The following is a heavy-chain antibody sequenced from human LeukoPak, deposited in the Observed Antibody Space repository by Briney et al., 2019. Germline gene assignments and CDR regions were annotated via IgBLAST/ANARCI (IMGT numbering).Heavy chain of an antibody. J-gene: IGHJ4*02. D-gene: IGHD1-26*01. CDR3: ARGSIVGATFDYFDY. CDR1: GYTFTGYY. Sequence: SVKLSCKASGYTFTGYYIHWVRQAPGQGLEWMGWINPNSGGTNYAQKLQGRVTMTRDTSISTAYMDLSRLRSDGTAVYYCARGSIVGATFDYFDYWGQGTLVTVSS. CDR2: INPNSGGT. V-gene: IGHV1-2*02.